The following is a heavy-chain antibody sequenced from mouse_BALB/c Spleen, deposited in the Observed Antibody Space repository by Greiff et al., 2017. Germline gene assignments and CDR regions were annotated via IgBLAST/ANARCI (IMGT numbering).Heavy chain of an antibody. J-gene: IGHJ2*01. CDR3: AREEDLVVGFDY. V-gene: IGHV1-69*01. Sequence: QVQLQQPGAELVMPGASVKMSCKASGYTFTDYWMHWVKQRPGQGLEWIGAIDTSDSYTSYNQKFKGKATLTVDESSSTAYMQLSSLTSEDSAVYYCAREEDLVVGFDYWGQGTTLTVSS. CDR2: IDTSDSYT. CDR1: GYTFTDYW. D-gene: IGHD1-1*01.